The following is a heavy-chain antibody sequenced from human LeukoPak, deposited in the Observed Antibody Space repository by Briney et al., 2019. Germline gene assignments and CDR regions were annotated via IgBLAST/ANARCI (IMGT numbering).Heavy chain of an antibody. CDR3: ARGFDFWSGYYVYYFDS. CDR2: INHSGST. D-gene: IGHD3-3*01. Sequence: SETLSLTCAVYGGSFSGDNWSWIRQPPGKGLEWIGEINHSGSTNYNPSLKSRVTISVDTSKNQFSLKLSSVTAADTAVYYCARGFDFWSGYYVYYFDSWGQGTLVTVSS. V-gene: IGHV4-34*01. CDR1: GGSFSGDN. J-gene: IGHJ4*02.